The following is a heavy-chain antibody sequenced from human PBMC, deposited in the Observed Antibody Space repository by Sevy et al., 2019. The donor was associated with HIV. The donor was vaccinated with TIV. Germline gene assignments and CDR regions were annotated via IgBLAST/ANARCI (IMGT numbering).Heavy chain of an antibody. CDR2: ISAYNGKT. Sequence: ASVKVSCKASGYTFSNYGISWVRQAPGQGLEWMGWISAYNGKTNYTEKLQGRVTMTTDTSTGTGYMELRGLRSDDTAVYFCARVGSSGWTPWGQGTLVTVSS. J-gene: IGHJ4*02. CDR1: GYTFSNYG. V-gene: IGHV1-18*01. CDR3: ARVGSSGWTP. D-gene: IGHD6-19*01.